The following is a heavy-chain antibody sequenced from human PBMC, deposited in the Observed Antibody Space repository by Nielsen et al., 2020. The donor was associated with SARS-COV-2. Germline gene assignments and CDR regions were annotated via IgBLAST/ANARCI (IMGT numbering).Heavy chain of an antibody. V-gene: IGHV4-61*01. J-gene: IGHJ4*02. D-gene: IGHD5-18*01. CDR2: IYYSGST. Sequence: GSLRLSCTVSGGSISSSSYYWSWIRQPPGKGLEWIGYIYYSGSTNYNPSLKSRVTISVDTSKNQFSLKLSSVTAADTAVYYCARDGRYSYGSGFDYWGQGTLVTVSS. CDR1: GGSISSSSYY. CDR3: ARDGRYSYGSGFDY.